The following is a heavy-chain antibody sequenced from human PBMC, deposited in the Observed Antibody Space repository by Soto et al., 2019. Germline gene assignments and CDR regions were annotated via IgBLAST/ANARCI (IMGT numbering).Heavy chain of an antibody. J-gene: IGHJ6*03. D-gene: IGHD5-12*01. Sequence: QVPLVQSGAEVKKPGSSVKVSCEASGGTFNTYTISWVRQGPGQGLEWMGRIIPIPGIANYAQKFQGRATITADKPTSTGYMELSSLRSEDTAVYYWARVDRVAGKGWDYYYMDVWGKGTTVTVSS. CDR1: GGTFNTYT. CDR3: ARVDRVAGKGWDYYYMDV. CDR2: IIPIPGIA. V-gene: IGHV1-69*02.